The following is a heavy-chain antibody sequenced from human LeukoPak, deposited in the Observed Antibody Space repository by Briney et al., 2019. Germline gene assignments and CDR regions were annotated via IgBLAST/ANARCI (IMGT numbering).Heavy chain of an antibody. Sequence: GGSLRLSCAASGFTFSSFAMSWVRQAPGKGLEWVSTILVSGGSTYYADSVKGRFTISRDNSKNMLYLQMNSLRSEDTAVYYCAKRYSINCLCFDCWGQGALVTVSS. CDR1: GFTFSSFA. CDR2: ILVSGGST. J-gene: IGHJ4*02. D-gene: IGHD6-13*01. V-gene: IGHV3-23*01. CDR3: AKRYSINCLCFDC.